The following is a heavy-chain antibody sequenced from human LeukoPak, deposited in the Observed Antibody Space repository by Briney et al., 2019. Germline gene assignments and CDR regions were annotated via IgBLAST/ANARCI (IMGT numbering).Heavy chain of an antibody. CDR1: GFTFSNYS. CDR2: ISTRSSNI. Sequence: GGSLRLSCAASGFTFSNYSMNWVRQAPGKGLEWVSYISTRSSNIYYTDSVKGRFTISRDNAKNSLYLQMNSLRDEDTAVYYCARDRGGYEFFDYWGQGILVTVSS. CDR3: ARDRGGYEFFDY. J-gene: IGHJ4*02. D-gene: IGHD5-12*01. V-gene: IGHV3-48*02.